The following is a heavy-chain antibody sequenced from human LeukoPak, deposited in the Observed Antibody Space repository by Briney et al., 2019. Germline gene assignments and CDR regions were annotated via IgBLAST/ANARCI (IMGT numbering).Heavy chain of an antibody. D-gene: IGHD6-13*01. V-gene: IGHV1-18*01. CDR1: GYTFTSYG. CDR2: ISAYNGNT. CDR3: ARDRAAAGKGPGDY. Sequence: ASVKVSCKASGYTFTSYGISWVRRAPGQGLEWMGWISAYNGNTNYAQKLQGRVTMTTDTSTSTAYMELRSLRSDDTAVYYCARDRAAAGKGPGDYWGQGTLVTVSS. J-gene: IGHJ4*02.